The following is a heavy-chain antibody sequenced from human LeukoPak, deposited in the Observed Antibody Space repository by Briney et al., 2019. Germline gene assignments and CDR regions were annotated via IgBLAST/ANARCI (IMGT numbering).Heavy chain of an antibody. CDR2: ISGRGTNT. CDR3: AKRSDYGSNGNYFDS. Sequence: GGSLRLSCAASGFTFSTYGMSWVRQAPGKGLEWVSAISGRGTNTYYADSVEGRFTISRDNSKNTLYLQMNSLRAEDTAVYYCAKRSDYGSNGNYFDSWGQGTPVTVSS. V-gene: IGHV3-23*01. J-gene: IGHJ4*02. CDR1: GFTFSTYG. D-gene: IGHD4-23*01.